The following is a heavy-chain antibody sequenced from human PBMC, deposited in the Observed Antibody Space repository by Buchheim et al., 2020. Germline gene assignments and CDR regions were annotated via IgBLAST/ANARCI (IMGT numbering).Heavy chain of an antibody. CDR2: ISASGESR. D-gene: IGHD3-16*01. CDR1: GFTFNNYV. J-gene: IGHJ4*02. Sequence: EVQLLESGGGLVQPGGSLRLSCAASGFTFNNYVMTWVRQAPGKGLEWMSVISASGESRYYADSVKGRFTISRDHSKNTVYLQMNSLRAEDTAIYYCAKMGEYSLYAAHYDYWGQGT. CDR3: AKMGEYSLYAAHYDY. V-gene: IGHV3-23*01.